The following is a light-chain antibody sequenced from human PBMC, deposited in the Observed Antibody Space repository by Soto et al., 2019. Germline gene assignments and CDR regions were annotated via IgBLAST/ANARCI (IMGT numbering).Light chain of an antibody. Sequence: QSVLTQPPSASGTPGQTVTISCSGRSSNIESNYVYLYQQVPGTAPKLLTYRNHQRPSGVPDRFSGSKAGTSGSLAISGLRSEDDADYYCATWDDNLRGYIFGPGTKLTVL. CDR3: ATWDDNLRGYI. V-gene: IGLV1-47*01. J-gene: IGLJ1*01. CDR2: RNH. CDR1: SSNIESNY.